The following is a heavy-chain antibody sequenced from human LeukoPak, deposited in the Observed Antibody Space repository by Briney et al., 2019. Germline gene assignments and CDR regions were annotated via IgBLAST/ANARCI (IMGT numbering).Heavy chain of an antibody. J-gene: IGHJ4*02. CDR2: ISGSANTR. D-gene: IGHD6-6*01. CDR3: ARRRSSDYFDS. CDR1: GFRFSDYY. V-gene: IGHV3-11*04. Sequence: PGGSLRLSCAASGFRFSDYYMRWIRQAPRKGLEWVSHISGSANTRRDADSVRGRFVISRDNAKKSVYLQMNSLRVEDTAIYFCARRRSSDYFDSWGQGTLVTVSS.